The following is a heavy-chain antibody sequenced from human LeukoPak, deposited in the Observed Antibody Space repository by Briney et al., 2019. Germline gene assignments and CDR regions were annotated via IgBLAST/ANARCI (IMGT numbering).Heavy chain of an antibody. Sequence: GASVKVSCKASGYTFTGYYMHWVRQAPGQGLEWMGWINPNSGGTNYAQKFQGWVTMTRDTSISTAYMELSRLRSDDTAVYYCARGSKRSYGELDYWGQGTLVTVSS. J-gene: IGHJ4*02. V-gene: IGHV1-2*04. CDR3: ARGSKRSYGELDY. CDR2: INPNSGGT. D-gene: IGHD5-18*01. CDR1: GYTFTGYY.